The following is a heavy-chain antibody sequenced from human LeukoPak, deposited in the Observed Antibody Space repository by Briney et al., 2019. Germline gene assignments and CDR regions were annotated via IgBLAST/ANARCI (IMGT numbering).Heavy chain of an antibody. D-gene: IGHD1-26*01. CDR1: GFTFSNAW. Sequence: GGSLRLSCAASGFTFSNAWMTWVRQAPGRGLEWVGHIKNKTEGGTTDYAAPVKGRFAISRDDSKNTLYLQINSLKTEDTAVYYCATDSGSYYFGLGYWGQGTLVTVSS. CDR2: IKNKTEGGTT. V-gene: IGHV3-15*01. CDR3: ATDSGSYYFGLGY. J-gene: IGHJ4*02.